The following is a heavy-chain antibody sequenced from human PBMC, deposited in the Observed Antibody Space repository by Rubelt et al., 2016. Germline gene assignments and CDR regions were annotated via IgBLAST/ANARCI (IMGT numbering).Heavy chain of an antibody. CDR1: GGSISSSSYY. V-gene: IGHV4-39*01. CDR3: AGHRGNYYGQLDS. Sequence: QVQLKESGPGLVKPSETLSLPCTVSGGSISSSSYYWGWIRQPPGKGLEWIGSIYYSGTTYYNPSLKSRVTISLDTSKNQVYLNLSSVTAADTAVFYGAGHRGNYYGQLDSWGQGALVTVSS. D-gene: IGHD3-22*01. CDR2: IYYSGTT. J-gene: IGHJ4*02.